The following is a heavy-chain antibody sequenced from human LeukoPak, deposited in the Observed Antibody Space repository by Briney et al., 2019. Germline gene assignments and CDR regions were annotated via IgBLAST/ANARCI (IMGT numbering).Heavy chain of an antibody. CDR3: ARGGSYPNDPFDI. Sequence: PGGSLRLSCAASGFTFSSYWMIWVRQAPGKGLEWVSVIYSGGSTHYADSVEGRITISRDNSKNTLFLQVNSLRAEDTAVYYCARGGSYPNDPFDIWGQGTMVTV. D-gene: IGHD1-26*01. CDR2: IYSGGST. V-gene: IGHV3-53*01. J-gene: IGHJ3*02. CDR1: GFTFSSYW.